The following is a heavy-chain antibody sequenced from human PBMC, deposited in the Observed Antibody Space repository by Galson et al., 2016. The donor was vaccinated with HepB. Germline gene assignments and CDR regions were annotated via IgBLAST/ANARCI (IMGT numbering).Heavy chain of an antibody. J-gene: IGHJ5*01. V-gene: IGHV3-30*04. CDR1: GFNFSGYA. CDR3: AHLTIWEKWSVP. D-gene: IGHD7-27*01. CDR2: ISHDGHTE. Sequence: SLRLSCAASGFNFSGYAMHWVRQAPGKGLEWVSLISHDGHTEHLIDSVEGRFTLSRDNSKSILYLQMDRLRPEDTATYYCAHLTIWEKWSVPWGQGTLVIVSS.